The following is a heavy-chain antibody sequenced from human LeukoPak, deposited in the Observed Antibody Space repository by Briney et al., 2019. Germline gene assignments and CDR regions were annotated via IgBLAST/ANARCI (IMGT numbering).Heavy chain of an antibody. V-gene: IGHV3-11*04. J-gene: IGHJ4*02. CDR2: ISSDSSTI. Sequence: PGGSLRLSCAASGFTFSDYYMSWLRQAPGKGLEWVSYISSDSSTIYYADSVKGRFTISRDNAKKSLYLQMNSLRTEDTAVYYCANTEYQRLGTDYWGQGTLVTVSS. CDR1: GFTFSDYY. CDR3: ANTEYQRLGTDY. D-gene: IGHD2-2*01.